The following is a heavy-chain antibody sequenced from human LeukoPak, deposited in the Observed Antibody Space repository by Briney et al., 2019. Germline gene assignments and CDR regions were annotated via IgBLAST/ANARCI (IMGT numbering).Heavy chain of an antibody. CDR2: IESKSDGGTT. V-gene: IGHV3-15*04. J-gene: IGHJ4*02. D-gene: IGHD2-8*02. CDR1: GFSFRDAY. CDR3: LVQYFFDY. Sequence: GGSLRLPCAASGFSFRDAYMSWVRQTPGKGLEWVGRIESKSDGGTTDYAAPVKGRCIISRDDSESTLYLELNSLKIEDTGIYYCLVQYFFDYWGQGTLVTVSS.